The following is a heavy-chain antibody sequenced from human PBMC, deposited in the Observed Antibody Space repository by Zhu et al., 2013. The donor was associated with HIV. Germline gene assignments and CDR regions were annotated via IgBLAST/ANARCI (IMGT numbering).Heavy chain of an antibody. CDR3: AGGAYSSGWYALDWFDP. V-gene: IGHV1-69*01. CDR1: GGTFSSYA. D-gene: IGHD6-19*01. CDR2: IIPIFGTA. J-gene: IGHJ5*02. Sequence: QVQLVQSGAEVKKPGSSVKVSCKASGGTFSSYAISWVRQAPGQGLEWMGGIIPIFGTANYAQKFQGRVTITADESTSTAYMELSSLRSEDTAVYYCAGGAYSSGWYALDWFDPWGQGTLVTVSS.